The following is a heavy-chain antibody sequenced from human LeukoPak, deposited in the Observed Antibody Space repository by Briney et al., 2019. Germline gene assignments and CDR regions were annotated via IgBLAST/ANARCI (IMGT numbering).Heavy chain of an antibody. Sequence: PGGSLRLSCAASGFTFSSYSMNWVRQAPGKGLEWVSSISSSSSYIYYADSVKGRFTISRDTSRNTLYLQMSSLRAEDTAIYYCAKTYCSTTRCLSWGNDYWGQGTLVTVSS. CDR1: GFTFSSYS. D-gene: IGHD2-2*01. CDR2: ISSSSSYI. V-gene: IGHV3-21*04. J-gene: IGHJ4*02. CDR3: AKTYCSTTRCLSWGNDY.